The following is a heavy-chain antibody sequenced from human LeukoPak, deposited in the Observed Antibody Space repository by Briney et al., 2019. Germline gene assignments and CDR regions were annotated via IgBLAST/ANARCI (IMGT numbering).Heavy chain of an antibody. Sequence: SETLSLTCTVSGGSISSYYWGWIRQPPGKGLEWIGSIYYSGSTYYNPSLKSRVTISVDTSKNQFSLKLSSVTAADTAVYYCARLYGGATDYWGQGTLVTVSS. CDR3: ARLYGGATDY. J-gene: IGHJ4*02. V-gene: IGHV4-39*01. CDR1: GGSISSYY. CDR2: IYYSGST. D-gene: IGHD1-26*01.